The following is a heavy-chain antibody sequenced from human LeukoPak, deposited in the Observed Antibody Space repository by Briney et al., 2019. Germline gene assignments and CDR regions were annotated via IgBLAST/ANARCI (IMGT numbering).Heavy chain of an antibody. CDR1: GFTFSSYA. CDR2: ISGSGGST. D-gene: IGHD6-13*01. V-gene: IGHV3-23*01. CDR3: AKDRFGRRRYSSSFDY. Sequence: GGSLRLSCAASGFTFSSYAMSWVRQAPGKGLEWVSAISGSGGSTYYADSVKGRSTISRDNSKNTLYLQMNSLRAEDTAVYYCAKDRFGRRRYSSSFDYWGQGTLVTVSS. J-gene: IGHJ4*02.